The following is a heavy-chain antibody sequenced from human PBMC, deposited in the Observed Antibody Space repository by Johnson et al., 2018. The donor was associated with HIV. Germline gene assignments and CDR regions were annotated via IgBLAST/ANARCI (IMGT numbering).Heavy chain of an antibody. CDR2: INSGSST. J-gene: IGHJ3*02. V-gene: IGHV3-74*02. Sequence: EVQLVESGGGLVQPGGSLRLSCVGSGFTFSTNWMHWVRQAPGKGLVWVSRINSGSSTSYADSVKGRFTISRDNAKNTLYLQMDSLGAEDSAVYYCAVVQWLPDDVFNIWGQGTMVTVSS. D-gene: IGHD3-22*01. CDR1: GFTFSTNW. CDR3: AVVQWLPDDVFNI.